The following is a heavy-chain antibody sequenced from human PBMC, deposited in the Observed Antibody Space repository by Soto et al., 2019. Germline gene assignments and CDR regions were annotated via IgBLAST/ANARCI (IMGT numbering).Heavy chain of an antibody. Sequence: QVQLVQSGAEVKKPGASVKVSCKASGYTFTGDRMHWVRQAPGQRLEWMGWINAGSGKTTYSQRLQGRVTITRDTSAGTDYMELSSLTSEDTAVYYCARDRDWSFDSWGQGTLVTFSS. CDR3: ARDRDWSFDS. V-gene: IGHV1-3*01. CDR1: GYTFTGDR. CDR2: INAGSGKT. D-gene: IGHD1-1*01. J-gene: IGHJ4*02.